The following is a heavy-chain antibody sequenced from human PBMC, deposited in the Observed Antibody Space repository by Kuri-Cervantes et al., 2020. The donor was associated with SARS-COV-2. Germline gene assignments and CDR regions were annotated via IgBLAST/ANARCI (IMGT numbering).Heavy chain of an antibody. CDR3: ARPSIAARPDAFDI. V-gene: IGHV4-39*01. Sequence: SETLSLTCTVSGGSISSSSYYWGWIRQPPGKGLEWIGSIYYSGSTYYNPSLKSRVTISVDTSKNQFSLKLGSVTAADTAVYYCARPSIAARPDAFDIWGQGTMVTVSS. CDR2: IYYSGST. CDR1: GGSISSSSYY. D-gene: IGHD6-6*01. J-gene: IGHJ3*02.